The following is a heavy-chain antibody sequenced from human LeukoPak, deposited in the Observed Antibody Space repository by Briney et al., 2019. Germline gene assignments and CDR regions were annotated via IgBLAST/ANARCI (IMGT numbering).Heavy chain of an antibody. CDR3: ARDGVVPAAISVTAPTDNWFDP. CDR2: ISAYNGNT. CDR1: GYTFTCYG. V-gene: IGHV1-18*01. D-gene: IGHD2-2*02. Sequence: ASVKVSCKASGYTFTCYGISWVRQAPGQGLEWMGWISAYNGNTNYAQKLQGRVTMTTDTSTSTAYMELRSLRSDDTAVYYCARDGVVPAAISVTAPTDNWFDPWGQGTLVTVSS. J-gene: IGHJ5*02.